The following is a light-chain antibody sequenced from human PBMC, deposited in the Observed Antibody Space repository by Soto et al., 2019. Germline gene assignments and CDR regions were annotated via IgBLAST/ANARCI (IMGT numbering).Light chain of an antibody. CDR3: QQYNSYSLWT. V-gene: IGKV1-5*03. CDR2: KAS. CDR1: QSISSW. Sequence: DIQMTQSPSTLSASVGDRVTMTCRANQSISSWLAWYQQKPGKAPKLLIYKASSLESGVPSRFSGSGSGTEFTLTISSLQPDDFATYYCQQYNSYSLWTFGQGTKVEIK. J-gene: IGKJ1*01.